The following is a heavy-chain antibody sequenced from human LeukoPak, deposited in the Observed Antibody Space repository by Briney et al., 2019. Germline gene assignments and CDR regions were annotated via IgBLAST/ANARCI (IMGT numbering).Heavy chain of an antibody. CDR1: GGTFSSYA. V-gene: IGHV1-69*05. Sequence: ASVKVSCKASGGTFSSYAISWVRQAPGQGLEWMGGIIPIFGTANYAQKFQGRVTITTDESTSTAYMELSSLRSEDTAVYYCAKEIPIYYDSSGYYSRPFDYWGQGTLVTVSS. CDR3: AKEIPIYYDSSGYYSRPFDY. J-gene: IGHJ4*02. D-gene: IGHD3-22*01. CDR2: IIPIFGTA.